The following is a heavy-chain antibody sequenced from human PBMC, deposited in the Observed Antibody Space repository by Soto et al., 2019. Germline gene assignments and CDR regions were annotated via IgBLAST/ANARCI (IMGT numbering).Heavy chain of an antibody. CDR3: ARQGNWNDLWFDP. Sequence: QVQLVQSGAEVKKRGSSVKVSCKASGGTFSSYTISWVRQAPGQGLEWVGRIIPILGIANYAQKFQGRVTITADKSTSTAYMELSSLRSEDTAVYYCARQGNWNDLWFDPWGQGTLVTVSS. CDR1: GGTFSSYT. J-gene: IGHJ5*02. CDR2: IIPILGIA. D-gene: IGHD1-1*01. V-gene: IGHV1-69*02.